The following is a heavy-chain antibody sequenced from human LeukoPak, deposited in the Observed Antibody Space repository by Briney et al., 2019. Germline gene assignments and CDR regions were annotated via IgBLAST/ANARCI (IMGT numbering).Heavy chain of an antibody. CDR3: ARGGKAAAGTAWFDP. J-gene: IGHJ5*02. D-gene: IGHD6-13*01. Sequence: SVKVSCKASRGPFSRSAISSLRQAPGQRLEGMGGIIPIFGTANYAQKLQGRVTITTDGSTSTAYKGLSSLRSEYTAAYYCARGGKAAAGTAWFDPWGQGTLVTVSS. CDR2: IIPIFGTA. V-gene: IGHV1-69*05. CDR1: RGPFSRSA.